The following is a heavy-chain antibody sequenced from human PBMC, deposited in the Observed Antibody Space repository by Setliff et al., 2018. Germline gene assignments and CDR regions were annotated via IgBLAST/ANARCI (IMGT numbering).Heavy chain of an antibody. Sequence: GGSLRLSCAASGFTFGDYGLSWVRQGPGKGLEWVSGFNRNDGSTSYADSVKGRFTISRDNSKNTLYLQMSSLRPEDTAVHYCARDQPGPYYNFWSGVPEPWGQGTLVTVSS. J-gene: IGHJ4*02. CDR2: FNRNDGST. V-gene: IGHV3-20*04. D-gene: IGHD3-3*01. CDR1: GFTFGDYG. CDR3: ARDQPGPYYNFWSGVPEP.